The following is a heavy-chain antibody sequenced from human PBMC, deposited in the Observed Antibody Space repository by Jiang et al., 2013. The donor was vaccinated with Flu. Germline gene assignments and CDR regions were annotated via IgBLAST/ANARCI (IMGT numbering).Heavy chain of an antibody. Sequence: LLKPSETLSLTCAVYGGSFSGYYWSWIRQPPGKGLEWIGEINHSGSTNYNPSLKSRVTISVDTSKNQFSLKLSSVTAADTAVYYCARVGVITIFGVVTLYNWFDPWGQGTLVTVSS. V-gene: IGHV4-34*01. CDR2: INHSGST. D-gene: IGHD3-3*01. CDR1: GGSFSGYY. CDR3: ARVGVITIFGVVTLYNWFDP. J-gene: IGHJ5*02.